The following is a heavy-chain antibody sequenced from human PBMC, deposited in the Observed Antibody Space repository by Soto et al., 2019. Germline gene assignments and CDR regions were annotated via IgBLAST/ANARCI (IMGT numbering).Heavy chain of an antibody. Sequence: SETLSLTCNISGVTISTYYWTWIRQSPGKGLEWIGYVSYLGNTNYDPSLKSRVTVSGDNPKNPFSLNLGSVSAADTAMYYCASEGAGRAHINIWRPGTMVTVSS. V-gene: IGHV4-59*01. CDR2: VSYLGNT. J-gene: IGHJ3*02. D-gene: IGHD2-21*01. CDR1: GVTISTYY. CDR3: ASEGAGRAHINI.